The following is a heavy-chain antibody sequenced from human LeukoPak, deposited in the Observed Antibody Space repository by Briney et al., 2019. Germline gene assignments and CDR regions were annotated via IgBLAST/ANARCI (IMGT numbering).Heavy chain of an antibody. J-gene: IGHJ4*02. CDR3: AKDLAGSGSYSFDY. Sequence: GGSLRLSCAASGFTFSNYAMNWVRQAPGRGLEWVSAISGSGGSTYYADSVKGRFTISRDNSKNTLYLQMSSLRAEDTAVYYCAKDLAGSGSYSFDYWGQGTLVTVSS. CDR2: ISGSGGST. D-gene: IGHD1-26*01. CDR1: GFTFSNYA. V-gene: IGHV3-23*01.